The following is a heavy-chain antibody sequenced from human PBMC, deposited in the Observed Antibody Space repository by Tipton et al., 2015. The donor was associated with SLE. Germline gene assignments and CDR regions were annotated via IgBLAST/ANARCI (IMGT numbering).Heavy chain of an antibody. V-gene: IGHV4-39*07. J-gene: IGHJ4*02. CDR3: TRVMTGSRSDF. D-gene: IGHD1-26*01. CDR2: ISFSGTT. CDR1: GGSINSSPYY. Sequence: LRLSCIVSGGSINSSPYYWGWVRQTPGKGLEWLGIISFSGTTYFNPSLKSRVTLSRDTSKNQFSLNLNSVTAADTAFYYCTRVMTGSRSDFWGRGTLVTVSP.